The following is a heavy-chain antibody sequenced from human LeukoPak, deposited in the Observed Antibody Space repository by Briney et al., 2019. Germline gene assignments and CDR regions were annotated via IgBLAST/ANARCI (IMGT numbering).Heavy chain of an antibody. Sequence: SETLSLTCTVSGGSITGYYWSWIRQPPGKGLEWIGYIFHTGSNNYNPSLKSRVTISIDTSKNQFSLKLSSVTAADTAVYYCTREVGPYYYDSSGYYHDAFDIWGQGTMVTVSS. CDR3: TREVGPYYYDSSGYYHDAFDI. CDR1: GGSITGYY. CDR2: IFHTGSN. J-gene: IGHJ3*02. V-gene: IGHV4-59*12. D-gene: IGHD3-22*01.